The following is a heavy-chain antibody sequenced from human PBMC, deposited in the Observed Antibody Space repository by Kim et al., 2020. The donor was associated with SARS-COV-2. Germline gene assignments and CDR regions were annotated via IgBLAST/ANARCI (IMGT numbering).Heavy chain of an antibody. J-gene: IGHJ4*02. V-gene: IGHV3-23*01. CDR3: AKGRFVYYFDY. Sequence: GGSLRLSCAAFGFTFSDYVMSWVRQAPGKGLEWVSAISGSGRGTYYADSVKGRFTISRDNSKNTLYLQMNSLRVEDTAVYYCAKGRFVYYFDYWGQGTLVTVSS. CDR1: GFTFSDYV. CDR2: ISGSGRGT.